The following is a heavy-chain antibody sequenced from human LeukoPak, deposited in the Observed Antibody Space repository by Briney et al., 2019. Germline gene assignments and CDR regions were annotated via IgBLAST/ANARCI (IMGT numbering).Heavy chain of an antibody. CDR1: GFTFSSYS. Sequence: PGGSLRLSCAASGFTFSSYSMNWVRQAPGKGLEWVSSISSSSSYIYYADSVKGRFTISRDNAKNSLYLQMNSLRAEDTAVYYCARSPGDFWTSFDYWGQGTLVTVSS. V-gene: IGHV3-21*01. CDR3: ARSPGDFWTSFDY. CDR2: ISSSSSYI. D-gene: IGHD3/OR15-3a*01. J-gene: IGHJ4*02.